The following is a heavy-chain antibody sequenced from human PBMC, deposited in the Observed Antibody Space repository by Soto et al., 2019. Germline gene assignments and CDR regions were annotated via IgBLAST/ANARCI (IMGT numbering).Heavy chain of an antibody. CDR2: ISYGGTT. Sequence: QVQLQESGPGLVKPSQTLSLTCTVSGGSMNSGGYCWNWIRQHPGEGLEWIGCISYGGTTSYTPSLKSRLSISLDTSKNQFSLMLNSVTAADTAVYYCSRGILVWGQGTLITVSS. D-gene: IGHD2-15*01. CDR1: GGSMNSGGYC. CDR3: SRGILV. V-gene: IGHV4-31*03. J-gene: IGHJ4*02.